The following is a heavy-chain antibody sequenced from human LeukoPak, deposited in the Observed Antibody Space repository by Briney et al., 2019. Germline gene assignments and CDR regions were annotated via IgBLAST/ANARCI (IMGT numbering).Heavy chain of an antibody. J-gene: IGHJ3*02. Sequence: PSETLSLTCTVSGGSISSRSYYWGWIRQPPGKGLEWIGNIYYSGSTYYNPSLKSRVTISVDTSKNQFSLKLSSVTAADTAVYYCARVGGIYDYVWGSYRHDAFDIWGQGTMVTVSS. CDR3: ARVGGIYDYVWGSYRHDAFDI. CDR2: IYYSGST. D-gene: IGHD3-16*02. CDR1: GGSISSRSYY. V-gene: IGHV4-39*07.